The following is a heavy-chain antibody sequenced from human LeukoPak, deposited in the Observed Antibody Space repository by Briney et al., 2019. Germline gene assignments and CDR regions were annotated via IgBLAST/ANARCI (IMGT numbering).Heavy chain of an antibody. CDR2: INPNSGGT. CDR1: GYTFTGYY. V-gene: IGHV1-2*02. CDR3: ASHSGMHDYSND. D-gene: IGHD4-11*01. Sequence: ASVKVSCKASGYTFTGYYMHWVRQAPGQGLEWMGWINPNSGGTNYAQKFQGRVTMTRDTSFSTAYMELSRLRSDDTAVYYCASHSGMHDYSNDWGQGTLVTVSS. J-gene: IGHJ4*02.